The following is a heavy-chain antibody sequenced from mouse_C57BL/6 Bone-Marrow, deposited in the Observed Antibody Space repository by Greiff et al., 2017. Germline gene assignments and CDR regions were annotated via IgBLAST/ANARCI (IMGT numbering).Heavy chain of an antibody. CDR1: GYAFSSYW. CDR2: IYPGDGDT. Sequence: QVQLKESGAELVKPGASVKISCKASGYAFSSYWMNWVKQRPGKGLEWIGQIYPGDGDTNYNGKFKGKATLTADKSSSTAYMQLRSLTSEDSAVYFCAREGTTVVAHWYFDVWGTGTTVTVSS. V-gene: IGHV1-80*01. D-gene: IGHD1-1*01. J-gene: IGHJ1*03. CDR3: AREGTTVVAHWYFDV.